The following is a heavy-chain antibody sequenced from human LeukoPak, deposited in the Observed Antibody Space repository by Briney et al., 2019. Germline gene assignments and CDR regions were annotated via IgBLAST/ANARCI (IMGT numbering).Heavy chain of an antibody. CDR3: ARLTRCSTSCYFDY. V-gene: IGHV4-39*02. J-gene: IGHJ4*02. D-gene: IGHD3-9*01. CDR2: VYHTGTT. Sequence: SETLSPTCTVSGGSVSSFDYYWTWVRQTPGQGLEWMGSVYHTGTTYYTSSLNSRLTISVDTSKSLFSLRLRSVTAADTAMYYCARLTRCSTSCYFDYWGQGILVTVSS. CDR1: GGSVSSFDYY.